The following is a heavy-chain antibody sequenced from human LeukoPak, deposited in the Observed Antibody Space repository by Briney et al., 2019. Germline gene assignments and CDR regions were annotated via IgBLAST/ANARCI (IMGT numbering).Heavy chain of an antibody. J-gene: IGHJ6*03. Sequence: SETLSLTCTVSGGSISSYYWSWIRQRAGKGLEWIGRIYTSGSTNYNPSLKSRVTMSVDTSKNQFSLKLSSVTAADTAVYYCARHGRYSSTWNYYYMDVWGKGTTVTVSS. CDR3: ARHGRYSSTWNYYYMDV. D-gene: IGHD6-13*01. CDR2: IYTSGST. V-gene: IGHV4-4*07. CDR1: GGSISSYY.